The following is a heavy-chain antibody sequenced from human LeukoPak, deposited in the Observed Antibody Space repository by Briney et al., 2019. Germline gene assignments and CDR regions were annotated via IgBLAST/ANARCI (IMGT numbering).Heavy chain of an antibody. Sequence: ASVKLSCKVSGYTLTELSMHWVRQAPGKGLEWMGGFDPEDGETIYAQKFQGRVTMTEDTSTDTAYMELSSLRSEDTAVYYCATGPRITIFGVVIDWGQGTLVTVSS. V-gene: IGHV1-24*01. J-gene: IGHJ4*02. CDR3: ATGPRITIFGVVID. D-gene: IGHD3-3*01. CDR2: FDPEDGET. CDR1: GYTLTELS.